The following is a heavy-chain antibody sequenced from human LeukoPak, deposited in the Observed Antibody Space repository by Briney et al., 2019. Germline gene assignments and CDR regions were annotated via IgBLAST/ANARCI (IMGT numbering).Heavy chain of an antibody. V-gene: IGHV3-23*01. CDR1: GFTFSSYA. J-gene: IGHJ4*02. CDR2: ISGSGGST. D-gene: IGHD5-18*01. Sequence: PGGSLRLSCAASGFTFSSYAMSWVRQAPGKGLEWVSAISGSGGSTYYADSVKGRFTISRDNSKNTLYLQMNSPRAEDTAVYYCAKVGGYSYGFDYWGQGTLVTVSS. CDR3: AKVGGYSYGFDY.